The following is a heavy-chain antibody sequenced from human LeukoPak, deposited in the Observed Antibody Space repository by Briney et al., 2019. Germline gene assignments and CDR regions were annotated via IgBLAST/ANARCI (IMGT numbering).Heavy chain of an antibody. Sequence: GESLKISCKGSGYSFTSYWIGWVRPMPGKGLEWMGIIYPGDSDTRYSPSFQGQVTISADKSISTAYLQWSSLKASDTAMYYCARRIGYCSGGSCYDNWSDPWGQGTLVTVSS. V-gene: IGHV5-51*01. CDR3: ARRIGYCSGGSCYDNWSDP. D-gene: IGHD2-15*01. CDR1: GYSFTSYW. J-gene: IGHJ5*02. CDR2: IYPGDSDT.